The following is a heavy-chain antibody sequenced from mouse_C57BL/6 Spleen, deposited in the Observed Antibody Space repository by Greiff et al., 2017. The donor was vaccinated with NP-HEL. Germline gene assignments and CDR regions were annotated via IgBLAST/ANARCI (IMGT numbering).Heavy chain of an antibody. CDR2: INPNNGGT. Sequence: VHVKQSGPELVKPGASVKIPCKASGYTFTDYNMDWVKQSHGKSLEWIGDINPNNGGTIYNQKFKGKATLTVDKSSSTAYMELRSLTSEDTAVYYCARWSGYLSAYWGQGTLVTVSA. D-gene: IGHD2-2*01. CDR3: ARWSGYLSAY. J-gene: IGHJ3*01. CDR1: GYTFTDYN. V-gene: IGHV1-18*01.